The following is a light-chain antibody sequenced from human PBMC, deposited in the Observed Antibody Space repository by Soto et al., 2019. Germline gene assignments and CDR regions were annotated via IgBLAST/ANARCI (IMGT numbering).Light chain of an antibody. V-gene: IGKV1-39*01. Sequence: DIQMTQSPSSLSASVGDRVTITCRTSQSVTKYLNWYQQKPGRAPKVLIYSASNLPSGVPSRFSGSGYDTEFILTISSLRPEDFGTYYCQQTYSFPKNFGQGTKLDIK. CDR3: QQTYSFPKN. J-gene: IGKJ2*01. CDR1: QSVTKY. CDR2: SAS.